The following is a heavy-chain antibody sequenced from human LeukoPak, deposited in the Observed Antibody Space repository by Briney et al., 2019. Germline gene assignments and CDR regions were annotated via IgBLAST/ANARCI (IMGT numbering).Heavy chain of an antibody. Sequence: ASVKVSCKASGYTFTSYGISWVRQAPGQGLEWMGWISAYNGNTNYAQKLQGRVTMTTDTSTSTAYMELRSLRSDDTAVYYRARVQDTYYYDSSGYYPLDYWGQGTLVTVSS. D-gene: IGHD3-22*01. CDR3: ARVQDTYYYDSSGYYPLDY. V-gene: IGHV1-18*01. CDR2: ISAYNGNT. J-gene: IGHJ4*02. CDR1: GYTFTSYG.